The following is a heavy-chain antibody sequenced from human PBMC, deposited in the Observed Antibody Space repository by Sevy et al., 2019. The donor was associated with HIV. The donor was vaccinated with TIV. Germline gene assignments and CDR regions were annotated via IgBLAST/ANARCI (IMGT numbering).Heavy chain of an antibody. Sequence: GGSLRLSCVASGFTFDDYAMHWVRQAPGKGLEWVSGISWNSGSIDYADSVKGRFTISRDNARNSLYLQMDSLRAEDTALYYCAKDAATFGYYFDSWGQGTLVTVSS. CDR2: ISWNSGSI. CDR1: GFTFDDYA. CDR3: AKDAATFGYYFDS. V-gene: IGHV3-9*01. D-gene: IGHD6-13*01. J-gene: IGHJ4*02.